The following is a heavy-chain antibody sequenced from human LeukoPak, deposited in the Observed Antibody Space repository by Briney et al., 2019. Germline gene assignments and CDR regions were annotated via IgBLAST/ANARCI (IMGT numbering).Heavy chain of an antibody. V-gene: IGHV4-59*01. J-gene: IGHJ6*03. CDR2: IYYSGST. Sequence: SETLSLTCTVSGGSISSYYWSWIRQPPGKGLEWIGYIYYSGSTSYNPSLKSGVTISVDTSKNQFSLKLSSVTAADTAVYYCARVHRAARPDYYYYMDVWGKGTTVTVSS. CDR1: GGSISSYY. D-gene: IGHD6-6*01. CDR3: ARVHRAARPDYYYYMDV.